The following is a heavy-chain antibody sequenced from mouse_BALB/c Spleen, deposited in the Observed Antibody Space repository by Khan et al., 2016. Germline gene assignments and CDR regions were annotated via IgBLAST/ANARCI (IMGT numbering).Heavy chain of an antibody. CDR3: AREETALDY. Sequence: LVESGGGLVKPGGSLKFSCAASGFTFSSYAMSWVRQTLEKRMEWVASIGSGGTTYYPDSVKVRFTISRDDARNILYLRMNTRRSGDTTNYYCAREETALDYWDQGTSVTVSS. J-gene: IGHJ4*01. CDR2: IGSGGTT. CDR1: GFTFSSYA. V-gene: IGHV5-6-5*01.